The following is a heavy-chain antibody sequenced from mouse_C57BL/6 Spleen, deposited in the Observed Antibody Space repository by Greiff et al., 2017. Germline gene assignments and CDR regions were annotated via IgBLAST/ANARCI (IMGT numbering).Heavy chain of an antibody. J-gene: IGHJ1*03. CDR1: GYTFTSYW. CDR2: IDPSDSET. D-gene: IGHD3-3*01. V-gene: IGHV1-52*01. Sequence: VQLQQPGAELVRPGSSVKLSCKASGYTFTSYWMHWVKQRPIQGLEWIGNIDPSDSETHYNQKFKDKATLTVDKSSSTDYMQLSSLTSEDSAVYYCAREGVGQYCDVWGTGTTVTVAS. CDR3: AREGVGQYCDV.